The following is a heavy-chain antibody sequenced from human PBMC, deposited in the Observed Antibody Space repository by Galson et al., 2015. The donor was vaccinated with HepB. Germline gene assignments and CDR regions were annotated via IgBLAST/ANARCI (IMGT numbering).Heavy chain of an antibody. Sequence: SLRLSCAASEFTFSRYVMHWVRQAPGKGLEWVAVIWYDGNNKFYVDSVKGRFTIPRDNSKNTLYLQMNSLRAEDTAVYYCARGIIWLGRHDAFDIWGQGTMVTVSS. J-gene: IGHJ3*02. CDR3: ARGIIWLGRHDAFDI. CDR1: EFTFSRYV. V-gene: IGHV3-33*08. CDR2: IWYDGNNK. D-gene: IGHD5-18*01.